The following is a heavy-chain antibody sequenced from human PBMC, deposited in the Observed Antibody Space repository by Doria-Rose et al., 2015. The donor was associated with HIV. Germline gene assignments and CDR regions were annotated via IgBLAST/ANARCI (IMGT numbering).Heavy chain of an antibody. V-gene: IGHV3-21*03. CDR3: ARDHYDSGGYYRD. J-gene: IGHJ4*02. D-gene: IGHD3-22*01. Sequence: ALGKGLEWVSSISISSEYIYYVDSVQGRFTISRDNAKNSVYLQMNSLRTEDTAVYYCARDHYDSGGYYRDWGQGTLVTVSS. CDR2: ISISSEYI.